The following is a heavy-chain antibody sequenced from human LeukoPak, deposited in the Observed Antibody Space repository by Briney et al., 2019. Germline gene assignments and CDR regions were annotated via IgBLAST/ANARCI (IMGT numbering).Heavy chain of an antibody. CDR1: GFTFSSYG. J-gene: IGHJ6*03. D-gene: IGHD1-7*01. Sequence: PGGSLRLSCAASGFTFSSYGMHWVRQAPGKGLEWVAVISYDGSNKYYADSVKGRFTISRDNSKNTLYLQMNSLRAEDTAVYYCARVGNWNYGHFYYYMDVWGKGTTVTVSS. CDR2: ISYDGSNK. V-gene: IGHV3-30*03. CDR3: ARVGNWNYGHFYYYMDV.